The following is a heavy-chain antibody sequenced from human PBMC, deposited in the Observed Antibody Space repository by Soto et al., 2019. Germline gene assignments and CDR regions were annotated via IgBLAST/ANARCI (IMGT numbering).Heavy chain of an antibody. J-gene: IGHJ4*02. CDR1: GFTLSNYV. CDR2: IGSSSVTI. Sequence: PGGSLRLSCAASGFTLSNYVMNWVRQAPGKGLEWISCIGSSSVTIFHADSVKGRFTISRDSAKNSLYLQMNSLRAEDTAMYYCARDLPLAGYGYPHWGQGTLVTVSS. CDR3: ARDLPLAGYGYPH. V-gene: IGHV3-48*01. D-gene: IGHD5-18*01.